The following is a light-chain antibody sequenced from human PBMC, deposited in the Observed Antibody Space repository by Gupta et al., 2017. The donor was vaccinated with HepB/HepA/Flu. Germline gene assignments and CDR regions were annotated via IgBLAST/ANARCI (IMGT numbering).Light chain of an antibody. Sequence: SYDRTQPPSVSVTPGQTASITCSGDKLGDKYACWYQQKPGQSPVLVIYQDSKRPSGIPERFSGSNSGNTATLTISGTQAMDEADYYCQAWDSSTVVFGGGTKLTVL. V-gene: IGLV3-1*01. CDR1: KLGDKY. CDR2: QDS. J-gene: IGLJ2*01. CDR3: QAWDSSTVV.